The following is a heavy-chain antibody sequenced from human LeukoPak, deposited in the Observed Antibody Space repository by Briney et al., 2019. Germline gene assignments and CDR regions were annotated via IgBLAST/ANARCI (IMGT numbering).Heavy chain of an antibody. CDR1: GGSGGSFSSSSYY. J-gene: IGHJ6*03. D-gene: IGHD2-2*01. CDR3: ARVRRCSSTIPCRGVMLPYYYYYYMDV. V-gene: IGHV4-39*07. CDR2: IYYIGST. Sequence: SETLSLTCSVSGGSGGSFSSSSYYWVWIRQPPGKGLEWIGSIYYIGSTYYNPSLKSRVTISVDTSKNQFSLKLSSVTAADTAVYYCARVRRCSSTIPCRGVMLPYYYYYYMDVWGKGTTVTVSS.